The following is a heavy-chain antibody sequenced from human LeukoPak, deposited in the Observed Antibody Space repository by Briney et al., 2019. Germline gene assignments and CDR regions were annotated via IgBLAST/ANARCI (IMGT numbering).Heavy chain of an antibody. CDR3: ARDNYSFDY. D-gene: IGHD4-11*01. J-gene: IGHJ4*02. V-gene: IGHV4-31*03. Sequence: RASETLSLTCTVSGGSISSGGYYWSWIRQHPGKRLEWIGYIYYSGSTYYNPSLKSRVTISLDTSKNQFSLKLSSVTAADTAVYYCARDNYSFDYWGQGTLVTVSS. CDR1: GGSISSGGYY. CDR2: IYYSGST.